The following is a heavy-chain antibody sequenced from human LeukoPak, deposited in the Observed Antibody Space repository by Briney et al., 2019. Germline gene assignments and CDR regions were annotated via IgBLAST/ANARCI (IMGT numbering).Heavy chain of an antibody. CDR2: IIPIFGTA. V-gene: IGHV1-69*13. CDR3: ARPKNRYYYDSSGYYCDY. J-gene: IGHJ4*02. CDR1: GGTFSSYA. Sequence: GASVKVSCKASGGTFSSYAISWVRQAPGQGLEWMGGIIPIFGTANYAQKFQGRVTITADESTSTAYMELSSLRSEDTAVYYCARPKNRYYYDSSGYYCDYWGQGTLVTVSS. D-gene: IGHD3-22*01.